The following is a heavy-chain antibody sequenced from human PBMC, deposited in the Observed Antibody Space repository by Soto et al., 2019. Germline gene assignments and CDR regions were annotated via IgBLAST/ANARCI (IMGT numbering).Heavy chain of an antibody. CDR3: ARSPYSSGYYYAIDY. J-gene: IGHJ4*02. Sequence: GVSVKVSCKASGYTLIMYYIHWMRQAPGQGLEWMGLINPSGGSTTYAQKFQGRVTMTRDTSTSTVYMDLSSLRSEDTAVYYCARSPYSSGYYYAIDYWGQGTQVTVSS. CDR2: INPSGGST. D-gene: IGHD3-22*01. CDR1: GYTLIMYY. V-gene: IGHV1-46*01.